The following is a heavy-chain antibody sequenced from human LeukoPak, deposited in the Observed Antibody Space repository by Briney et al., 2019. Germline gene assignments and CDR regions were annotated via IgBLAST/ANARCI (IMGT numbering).Heavy chain of an antibody. CDR1: GFTFSSYW. V-gene: IGHV3-7*01. CDR3: ARSIMITFGGVIAEPSFDY. CDR2: IKQDGSEK. Sequence: GGSLRLSCAASGFTFSSYWMSWVRQAPGKGLEWVANIKQDGSEKYYVDSVKGRFTISRDNAKNSLYLQMNSLRAEDTAVYYCARSIMITFGGVIAEPSFDYWGQGTLVTVSS. D-gene: IGHD3-16*02. J-gene: IGHJ4*02.